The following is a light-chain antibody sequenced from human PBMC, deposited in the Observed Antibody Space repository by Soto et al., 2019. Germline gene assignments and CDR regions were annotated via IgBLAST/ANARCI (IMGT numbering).Light chain of an antibody. CDR1: SGHSSYA. CDR2: LNSDGSH. J-gene: IGLJ2*01. Sequence: LVLTQSPSASASLGASVKLTCILSSGHSSYAIAWHQQQPEKGPRYLMKLNSDGSHSKGDGIPDRFSGSSSGAERYLTISSLQSEDEADYYCQTWGTGIVVFGGGTKLTVL. V-gene: IGLV4-69*01. CDR3: QTWGTGIVV.